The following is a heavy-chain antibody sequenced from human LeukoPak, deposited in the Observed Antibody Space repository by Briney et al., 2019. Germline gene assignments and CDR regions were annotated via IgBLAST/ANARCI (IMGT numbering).Heavy chain of an antibody. J-gene: IGHJ3*02. CDR1: GGSISSYY. V-gene: IGHV4-59*01. CDR3: ARDHALGYFDI. CDR2: IYYSGST. Sequence: SETLSLTCTVSGGSISSYYWSWIRQPPGKGLEWIGYIYYSGSTNYNPSLKSRVTISVDTSKNQFSLKLSSVTAADTAVYYCARDHALGYFDIWGPGTRVTVSS. D-gene: IGHD7-27*01.